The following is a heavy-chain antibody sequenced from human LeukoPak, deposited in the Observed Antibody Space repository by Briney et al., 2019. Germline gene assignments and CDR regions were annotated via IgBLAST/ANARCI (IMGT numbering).Heavy chain of an antibody. CDR1: GFTFSSYA. Sequence: PGRSLRLSCAASGFTFSSYAMHWVRQAPGKGLEWVAVVSYDGSNKYYADSVKGRFTISRDNSKNTLYLQMNSLRAEDTAVYYCARGGVVYAPRYGMDVWGQGTTVTVSS. V-gene: IGHV3-30-3*01. J-gene: IGHJ6*02. CDR2: VSYDGSNK. D-gene: IGHD2-8*02. CDR3: ARGGVVYAPRYGMDV.